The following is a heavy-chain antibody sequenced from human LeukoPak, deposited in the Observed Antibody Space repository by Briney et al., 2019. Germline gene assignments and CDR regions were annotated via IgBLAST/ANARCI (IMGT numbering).Heavy chain of an antibody. CDR1: GGSISNYY. Sequence: PSETLSLTCTVSGGSISNYYWGWIRQPPGKGLEWIGYIYCTGSTTYTPSLKSRVTMSLDTSNNLFSLKLSSVTAADTAVYYCVRRDYGSGAYGYWGQGTLVTVSS. CDR3: VRRDYGSGAYGY. J-gene: IGHJ4*02. D-gene: IGHD3-10*01. CDR2: IYCTGST. V-gene: IGHV4-59*08.